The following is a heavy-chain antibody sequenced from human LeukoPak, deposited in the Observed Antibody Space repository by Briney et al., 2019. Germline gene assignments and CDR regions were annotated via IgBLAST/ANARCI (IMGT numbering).Heavy chain of an antibody. CDR2: ISNIGNTI. CDR1: GFTFSSYE. D-gene: IGHD6-13*01. Sequence: GGSLRLSCAASGFTFSSYEMNWVRQAPGKGLDWVSYISNIGNTIYYADSVKGRFTISRDNAKNSLYLQMNSLRVEDTAVYYCARRIAAAGRSFDYWGQGTLVTVSS. J-gene: IGHJ4*02. V-gene: IGHV3-48*03. CDR3: ARRIAAAGRSFDY.